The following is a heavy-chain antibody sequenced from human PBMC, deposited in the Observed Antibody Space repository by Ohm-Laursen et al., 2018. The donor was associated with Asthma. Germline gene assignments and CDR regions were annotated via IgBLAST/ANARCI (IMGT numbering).Heavy chain of an antibody. J-gene: IGHJ6*02. Sequence: LRLSCAASGFTFSSYAMSWVRQAPGKGLECVSAISGSGGSTYYADSVKGRFTISRDNSKNTLSLQMNSLRDEDTAVYYCARDSTTRVSFGMDVWGQGTTVTVSS. CDR2: ISGSGGST. CDR1: GFTFSSYA. CDR3: ARDSTTRVSFGMDV. D-gene: IGHD1-1*01. V-gene: IGHV3-23*01.